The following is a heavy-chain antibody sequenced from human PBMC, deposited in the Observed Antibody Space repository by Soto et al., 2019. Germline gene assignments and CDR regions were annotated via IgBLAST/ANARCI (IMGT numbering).Heavy chain of an antibody. J-gene: IGHJ5*01. CDR2: IIPIFGTT. V-gene: IGHV1-69*01. CDR1: GGTFSSYA. CDR3: ARDRHCSGGSCPPDEYNWFNS. Sequence: QVQLVQSGAEVKKPGSSVKVSCKASGGTFSSYAISWVRQAPGQGLEWMGGIIPIFGTTNYAQKFQGRVTITADESTSTGYMELSSLRSEDTAGYYSARDRHCSGGSCPPDEYNWFNSWGQGTLVTVSS. D-gene: IGHD2-15*01.